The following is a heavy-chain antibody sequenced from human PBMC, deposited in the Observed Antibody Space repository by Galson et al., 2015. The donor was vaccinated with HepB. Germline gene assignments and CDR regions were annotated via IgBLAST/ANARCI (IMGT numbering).Heavy chain of an antibody. V-gene: IGHV3-15*01. CDR2: IKSKTDGGTT. CDR3: TTVYGDYDWAFDY. Sequence: SLRLSCAASGFTFSNAWMSRVRQAPGKGLEWVGRIKSKTDGGTTDYAAPVKGRFTISRDDSKNTLYLQMNSLKTEDTAVYYCTTVYGDYDWAFDYWGQGTLVTVSS. D-gene: IGHD4-17*01. CDR1: GFTFSNAW. J-gene: IGHJ4*02.